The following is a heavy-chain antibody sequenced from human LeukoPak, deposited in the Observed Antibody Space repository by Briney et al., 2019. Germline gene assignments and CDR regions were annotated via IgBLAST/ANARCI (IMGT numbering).Heavy chain of an antibody. Sequence: ASVKVSCKASGYTFTSYGTSWVRQAPGHGLEGMGWISAFNGNTNYAQKLQGRVTMTTDTSTSTAYMELRSLRSDDTAVYYGARGHGGSGYYRMRDEYFQHWGQGTLVTVSS. V-gene: IGHV1-18*01. J-gene: IGHJ1*01. CDR2: ISAFNGNT. CDR3: ARGHGGSGYYRMRDEYFQH. D-gene: IGHD3-22*01. CDR1: GYTFTSYG.